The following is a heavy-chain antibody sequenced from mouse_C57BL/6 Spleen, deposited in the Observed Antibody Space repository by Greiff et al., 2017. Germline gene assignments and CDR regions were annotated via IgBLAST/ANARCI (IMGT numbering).Heavy chain of an antibody. D-gene: IGHD1-1*02. Sequence: VKLMESGPGLVQPSQSLSITCTVSGFSLTSYGVHWVRQSPGKGLEWLGVIWRGGSTDYNAAFMSRLCITKDNSKSQVFFKMNSRQADDTAIYYCAKNNGSYSCYFDVWGTGTTVTVSS. CDR2: IWRGGST. J-gene: IGHJ1*03. V-gene: IGHV2-5*01. CDR1: GFSLTSYG. CDR3: AKNNGSYSCYFDV.